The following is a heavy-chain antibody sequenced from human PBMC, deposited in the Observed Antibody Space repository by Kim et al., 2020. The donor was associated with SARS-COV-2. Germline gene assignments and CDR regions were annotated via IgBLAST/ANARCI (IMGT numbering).Heavy chain of an antibody. V-gene: IGHV4-59*08. D-gene: IGHD1-26*01. CDR3: ARHRGRIVGATTHYYYGMDV. J-gene: IGHJ6*02. Sequence: RVTISVDTSKNQFSLKLSSVTAADTAVYYCARHRGRIVGATTHYYYGMDVWGQGTTVTVSS.